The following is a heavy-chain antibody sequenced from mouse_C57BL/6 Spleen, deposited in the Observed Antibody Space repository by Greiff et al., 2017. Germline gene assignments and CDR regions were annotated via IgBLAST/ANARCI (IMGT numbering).Heavy chain of an antibody. CDR2: ISYDGSN. Sequence: VQLKESGPGLVKPSQSLSLTYSVTGYSITSGYYWNWIRQFPGNKLEWMGYISYDGSNNYNPSLKNRISITRDTSKNQFFLKLNSVTTEDTATYYCARDSDGYYGAMDYWGQGTSVTVSS. D-gene: IGHD2-3*01. CDR1: GYSITSGYY. V-gene: IGHV3-6*01. J-gene: IGHJ4*01. CDR3: ARDSDGYYGAMDY.